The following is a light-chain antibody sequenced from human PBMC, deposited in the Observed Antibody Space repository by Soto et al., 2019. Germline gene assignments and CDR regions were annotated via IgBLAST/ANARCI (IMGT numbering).Light chain of an antibody. J-gene: IGLJ3*02. CDR1: SSDVGSYNL. V-gene: IGLV2-23*01. CDR2: EGS. CDR3: CSYAGSSTWV. Sequence: QSVLTQPASVSGSPGQSITISCTGTSSDVGSYNLVSWYQQHPGKAPKLMIYEGSKRPSGVSNRFSGSMSGNTASLTISGLQAEDEADYYCCSYAGSSTWVFGGGTKLTVL.